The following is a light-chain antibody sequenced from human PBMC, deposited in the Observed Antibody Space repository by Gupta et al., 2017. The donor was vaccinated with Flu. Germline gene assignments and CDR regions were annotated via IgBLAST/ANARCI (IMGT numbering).Light chain of an antibody. Sequence: SYVLTQPPAVSAAPGQTARITCGGNNVGSKSVHWYQQKPGQAPVLVLYNDRDRPSGIPERFSGSNSGDTATLTISRVEAGDEADYYCQVWDRSSDQYVFGTGTKVTVL. V-gene: IGLV3-21*02. J-gene: IGLJ1*01. CDR1: NVGSKS. CDR2: NDR. CDR3: QVWDRSSDQYV.